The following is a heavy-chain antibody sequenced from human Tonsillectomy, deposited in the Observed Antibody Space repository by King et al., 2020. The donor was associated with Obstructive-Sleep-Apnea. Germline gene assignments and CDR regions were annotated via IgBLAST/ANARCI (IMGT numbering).Heavy chain of an antibody. CDR2: IYYSGST. V-gene: IGHV4-59*01. D-gene: IGHD1-26*01. CDR3: ARGKGVGATIFDY. CDR1: GGSISSYY. Sequence: LQLQESGPGLVKPSETLSLTCTVSGGSISSYYWSWIRQPPGKGLEWIGYIYYSGSTNYNPSLKSRVTISVDTSKNQFSLKLSSVTAADTAVYYCARGKGVGATIFDYWGQGTLVTVSS. J-gene: IGHJ4*02.